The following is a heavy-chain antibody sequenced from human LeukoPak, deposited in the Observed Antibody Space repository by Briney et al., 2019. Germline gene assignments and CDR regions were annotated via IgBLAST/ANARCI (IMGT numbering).Heavy chain of an antibody. CDR1: GLTFGNNW. CDR3: ARDVPHNWFDT. V-gene: IGHV3-74*01. Sequence: GGSLRLSCAASGLTFGNNWMHWVRQGPGKGLVGISRINSDGGGAIYADSVKGRFTVSRDNAKNPLYLQMNRRRAEDTAVYYCARDVPHNWFDTWGQGTLVTVSS. CDR2: INSDGGGA. J-gene: IGHJ5*02.